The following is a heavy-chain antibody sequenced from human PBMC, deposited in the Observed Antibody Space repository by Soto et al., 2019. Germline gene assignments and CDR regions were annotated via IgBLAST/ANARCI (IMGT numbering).Heavy chain of an antibody. CDR3: AKWKGGIYYYYGMDV. Sequence: QVQLVGSGGGVVQPGRSLRLSCAASGFTFSSYGMHWVRQAPGKGLEWVAVISYDGSNKYYADSVKGRFTISRDNSKNTLYLQMNSLRAEDTAVYYCAKWKGGIYYYYGMDVWGQGTTVTVSS. CDR1: GFTFSSYG. D-gene: IGHD1-1*01. CDR2: ISYDGSNK. J-gene: IGHJ6*02. V-gene: IGHV3-30*18.